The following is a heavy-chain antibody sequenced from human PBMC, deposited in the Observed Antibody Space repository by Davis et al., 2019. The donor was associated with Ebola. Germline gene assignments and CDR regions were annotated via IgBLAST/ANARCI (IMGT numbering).Heavy chain of an antibody. CDR2: ISAYNGNT. D-gene: IGHD3-10*01. V-gene: IGHV1-18*01. CDR3: ARGVGEYGSGSLFDY. Sequence: ASVKVSCKASGYTFTSYGISWVRQAPGQGLEWMGWISAYNGNTNYAQKLQGRVTMTTDTSTSTAYMELRSLRSDDTAVYYCARGVGEYGSGSLFDYWGQGTLVTVSS. J-gene: IGHJ4*02. CDR1: GYTFTSYG.